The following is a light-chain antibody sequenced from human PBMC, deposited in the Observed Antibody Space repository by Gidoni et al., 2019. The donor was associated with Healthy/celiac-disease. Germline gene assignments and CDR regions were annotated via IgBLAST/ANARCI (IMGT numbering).Light chain of an antibody. CDR3: QQRSNGPLT. V-gene: IGKV3-11*01. Sequence: EIVLTQSPSTLSLSPGERATLSCRASQSVSSYLVWYQQKPGQAHRLLIYDASNRATGIPARLSGSGYGTDFTRTISSLEPEDFAVYYCQQRSNGPLTFXGXTKVEIK. J-gene: IGKJ4*01. CDR1: QSVSSY. CDR2: DAS.